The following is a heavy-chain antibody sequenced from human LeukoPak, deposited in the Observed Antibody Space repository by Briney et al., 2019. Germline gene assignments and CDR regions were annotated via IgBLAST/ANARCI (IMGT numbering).Heavy chain of an antibody. V-gene: IGHV3-30*04. CDR2: IAYDGRNK. J-gene: IGHJ5*02. CDR3: ARGGGGDSSGRNWFDT. D-gene: IGHD3-10*01. CDR1: GFTFSSYA. Sequence: GGSLRLSCAASGFTFSSYAMHWFHQAPGKGLEWWAGIAYDGRNKYYSDSVKGRFTISIDNSKNTLYLQMNTLRDDDTAVYYFARGGGGDSSGRNWFDTWGQGTLVTVSS.